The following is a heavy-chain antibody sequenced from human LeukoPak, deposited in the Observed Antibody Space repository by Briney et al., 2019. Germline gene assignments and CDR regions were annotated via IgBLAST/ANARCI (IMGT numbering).Heavy chain of an antibody. CDR2: ISYDGSTK. V-gene: IGHV3-30*03. J-gene: IGHJ6*03. CDR3: ARGGYSYGTYDYYYYYMDV. Sequence: GRSLRLSCAASGFTLSSYGMHWVRQAPGKGLEWGAAISYDGSTKYYADSVKGRFTISRDNSKNTLYLQMSSLRAEDTAVYYCARGGYSYGTYDYYYYYMDVWGKGTTVTVSS. CDR1: GFTLSSYG. D-gene: IGHD5-18*01.